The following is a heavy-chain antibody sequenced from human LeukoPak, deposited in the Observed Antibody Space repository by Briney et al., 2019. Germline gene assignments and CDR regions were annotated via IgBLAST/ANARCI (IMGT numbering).Heavy chain of an antibody. CDR2: IYPGDYDT. Sequence: GVSLKIFCKGSGYSFTSYWIGWVRQMRGKGLEGMGIIYPGDYDTRYSPSFQGQVTISADKSISTAYLQWSSLKASDTAMYYCARHSVSGGYGSGINFDYWGQGTMVTVSS. V-gene: IGHV5-51*01. D-gene: IGHD3-10*01. CDR3: ARHSVSGGYGSGINFDY. J-gene: IGHJ4*03. CDR1: GYSFTSYW.